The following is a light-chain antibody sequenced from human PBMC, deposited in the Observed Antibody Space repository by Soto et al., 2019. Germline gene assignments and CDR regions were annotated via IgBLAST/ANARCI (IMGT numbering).Light chain of an antibody. CDR1: QSLNND. CDR3: QQYHRSSIT. Sequence: DIQMTQSPSTLSASVGDRVTITCRASQSLNNDLAWYHQKPVKAPNLLIYDASTLERGVPSRFSGTGSGTEFTLAINSLQPDDFATYYCQQYHRSSITFGQGTRLEI. CDR2: DAS. V-gene: IGKV1-5*01. J-gene: IGKJ5*01.